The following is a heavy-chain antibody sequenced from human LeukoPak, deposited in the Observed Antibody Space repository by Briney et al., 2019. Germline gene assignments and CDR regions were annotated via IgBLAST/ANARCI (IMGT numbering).Heavy chain of an antibody. D-gene: IGHD2-15*01. J-gene: IGHJ6*03. CDR2: IYYSGST. Sequence: SETLSLTCTVSGGSISSSSYYWGWIRQPPGKGLEWIGSIYYSGSTYYNPSLKSRVTISVDTSKNQFSLKLSSVTAADTAVYYCAREPALGYCSGGSCYSREHYYMDVWGKGTTVTVSS. CDR1: GGSISSSSYY. CDR3: AREPALGYCSGGSCYSREHYYMDV. V-gene: IGHV4-39*07.